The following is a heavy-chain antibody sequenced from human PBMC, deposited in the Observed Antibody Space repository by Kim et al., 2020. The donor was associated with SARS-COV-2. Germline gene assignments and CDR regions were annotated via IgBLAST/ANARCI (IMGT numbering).Heavy chain of an antibody. CDR1: GFTFSSYW. Sequence: GGSLRLSCAASGFTFSSYWMHWVRQAPGKGLVWVSRINSDGSSTSYADSVKGRFTISRDNAKNTLYLQMNSLRAEDTAVYYCTRPGIAVAGLGDYWGQGTLVTVSS. J-gene: IGHJ4*02. V-gene: IGHV3-74*01. D-gene: IGHD6-19*01. CDR2: INSDGSST. CDR3: TRPGIAVAGLGDY.